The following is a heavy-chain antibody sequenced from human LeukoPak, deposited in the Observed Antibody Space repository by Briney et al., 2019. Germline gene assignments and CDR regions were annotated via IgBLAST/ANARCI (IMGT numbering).Heavy chain of an antibody. V-gene: IGHV4-59*08. CDR1: GGSISSYY. J-gene: IGHJ3*02. CDR2: IYYSGST. CDR3: ARLFEPAAFSDAFDI. Sequence: AETLSLTCTVSGGSISSYYWSWIRQPPGKGLEWLGYIYYSGSTNYNPSLKSRVTISVDTSKNQFSLKLSSVTAADTAVYYCARLFEPAAFSDAFDIWGQGTMVTVSS. D-gene: IGHD2-2*01.